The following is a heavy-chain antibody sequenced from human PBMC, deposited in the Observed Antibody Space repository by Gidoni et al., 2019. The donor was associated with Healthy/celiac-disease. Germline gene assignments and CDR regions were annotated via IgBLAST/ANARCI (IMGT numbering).Heavy chain of an antibody. CDR1: GSPFSSYA. Sequence: EVQLLESGGGLVQTGGSLSLSCASFGSPFSSYAMSWVRQAPGKGLEWVSAISGSGGSTYYADSVKGRFTISRDNSKNTLYLQMNSLRAEDTAVYYCAKEVEADSTWGYWGQGTLVTVSS. D-gene: IGHD3-16*01. J-gene: IGHJ4*02. CDR3: AKEVEADSTWGY. V-gene: IGHV3-23*01. CDR2: ISGSGGST.